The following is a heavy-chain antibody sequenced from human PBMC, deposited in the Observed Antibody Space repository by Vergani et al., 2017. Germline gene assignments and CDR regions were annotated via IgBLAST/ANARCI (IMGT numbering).Heavy chain of an antibody. V-gene: IGHV3-21*02. Sequence: VQLVESGGGLVKLGGSLRLSCEGSGFTFKNNTMTWVRQAPGKGLEWVSSISSSSAYLHYADSVKGRFTISRDNAKKSLFLQMNNLRADDTAVYYCASRVSANGGLDTWGQGTLVTVSS. CDR3: ASRVSANGGLDT. J-gene: IGHJ5*02. CDR2: ISSSSAYL. D-gene: IGHD2-15*01. CDR1: GFTFKNNT.